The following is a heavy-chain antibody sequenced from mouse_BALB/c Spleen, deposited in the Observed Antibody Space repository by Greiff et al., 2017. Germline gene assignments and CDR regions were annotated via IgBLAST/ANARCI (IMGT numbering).Heavy chain of an antibody. CDR2: IDPSDSYT. CDR3: ARRGLLLDY. CDR1: GYTFTSYW. Sequence: QVQLQQPGAELVKPGASVKLSCKASGYTFTSYWMHWVKQRPGQGLEWIGEIDPSDSYTNYNQKFKGKATLTVDKSSSTAYMQLSSLTSEDSAVYYCARRGLLLDYWGQGTTLTVSS. J-gene: IGHJ2*01. V-gene: IGHV1-69*02. D-gene: IGHD2-3*01.